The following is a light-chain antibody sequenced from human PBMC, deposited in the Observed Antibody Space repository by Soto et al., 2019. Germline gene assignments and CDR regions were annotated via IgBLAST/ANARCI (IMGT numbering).Light chain of an antibody. J-gene: IGKJ5*01. CDR2: DAS. Sequence: EIVMTQSPAILSVSPGERATLSCRASQSVSTNLAWFQQKPGQAPRLLIYDASSRATGIPARFSGSGSGTEFTLTISSLQSEDFAVYYCQHYNNWPPITFGQGTRLEIK. CDR3: QHYNNWPPIT. V-gene: IGKV3D-15*01. CDR1: QSVSTN.